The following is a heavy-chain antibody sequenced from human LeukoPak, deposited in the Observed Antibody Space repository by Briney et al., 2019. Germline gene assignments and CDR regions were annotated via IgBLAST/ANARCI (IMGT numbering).Heavy chain of an antibody. CDR1: GGSISSGSYY. CDR3: ARGSYHFFDY. J-gene: IGHJ4*02. D-gene: IGHD1-26*01. CDR2: IYYSGST. V-gene: IGHV4-39*01. Sequence: SETLSLTCTVSGGSISSGSYYWGWVRQPPGKGLEWIGNIYYSGSTSYNPSLKSRVTISVDTSKNQFSLKLSSVTAADTAVYYCARGSYHFFDYWGQGTLVTVSS.